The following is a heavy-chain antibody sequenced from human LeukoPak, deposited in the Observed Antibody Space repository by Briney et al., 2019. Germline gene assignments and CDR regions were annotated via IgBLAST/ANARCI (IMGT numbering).Heavy chain of an antibody. Sequence: PGGSLRLSCAASGFIINTSYMTWVRQAPGKGLEWVSLINSDGSTYYADSVKGRFTISRDNSKNTLYLQMNSLRAEDTAVYYCARDSLDVVRGVIPRAYYYYGMDVWGKGTTVTVSS. CDR3: ARDSLDVVRGVIPRAYYYYGMDV. CDR2: INSDGST. D-gene: IGHD3-10*01. V-gene: IGHV3-53*01. J-gene: IGHJ6*04. CDR1: GFIINTSY.